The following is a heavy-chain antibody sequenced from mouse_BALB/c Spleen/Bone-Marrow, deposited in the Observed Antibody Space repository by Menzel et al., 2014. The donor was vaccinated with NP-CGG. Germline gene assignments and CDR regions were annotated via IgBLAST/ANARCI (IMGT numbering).Heavy chain of an antibody. CDR2: ITPSTGYI. Sequence: QVQLQQSGAEMAKPGGSVKMSCKASGYTFTSYWMHWIKQRPGQGLEWIGYITPSTGYIEYNQKFKDKATLTADKSSSTAYMQLSSLTSEDSAVYYCARPRFAYWGQGTLVTVSA. J-gene: IGHJ3*01. CDR1: GYTFTSYW. V-gene: IGHV1-7*01. CDR3: ARPRFAY.